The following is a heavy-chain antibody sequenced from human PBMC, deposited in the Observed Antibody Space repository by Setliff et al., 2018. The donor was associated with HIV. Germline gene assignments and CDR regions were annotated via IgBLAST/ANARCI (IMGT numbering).Heavy chain of an antibody. J-gene: IGHJ4*02. V-gene: IGHV1-2*02. CDR3: ARGGDDSGPGTWTFDY. CDR1: GYTFSDYF. D-gene: IGHD3-10*01. Sequence: GASVKVSCKTSGYTFSDYFGHWVRQAPGQGLEWMGWINGNSGATNYAQKFQGRVTMTRDTSTYTAYMELTRLRSDDTAVYSCARGGDDSGPGTWTFDYWGQGALVTVSS. CDR2: INGNSGAT.